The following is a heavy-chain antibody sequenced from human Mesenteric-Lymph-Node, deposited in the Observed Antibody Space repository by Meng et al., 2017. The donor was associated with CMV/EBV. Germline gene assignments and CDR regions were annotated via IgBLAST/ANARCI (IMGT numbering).Heavy chain of an antibody. J-gene: IGHJ4*02. V-gene: IGHV3-7*04. CDR3: ARFCSSTSCYGGLIFDY. CDR2: IRQDGSEK. D-gene: IGHD2-2*01. Sequence: FTFSTYWMSWVRQAPGKGLEWVANIRQDGSEKYYVDSVKGRFTLSRDNAKNSLFLQMNSLRAEDTAVYSCARFCSSTSCYGGLIFDYWGQGTLVTVSS. CDR1: FTFSTYW.